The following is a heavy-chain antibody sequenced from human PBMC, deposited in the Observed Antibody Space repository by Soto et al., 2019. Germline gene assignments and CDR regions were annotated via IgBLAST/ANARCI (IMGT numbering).Heavy chain of an antibody. J-gene: IGHJ6*02. V-gene: IGHV3-23*01. Sequence: VGSMRLSCAASGFNFSSYAMSWVSQAPGKGLEWVSAISGSGGSTYYADSVKGRFTISRDNSKNTLYLQMNSLRAEDTAVYYCAPLTKSYSSSGAIYYYYGMDVWGQGTTVTVSS. CDR1: GFNFSSYA. D-gene: IGHD6-13*01. CDR3: APLTKSYSSSGAIYYYYGMDV. CDR2: ISGSGGST.